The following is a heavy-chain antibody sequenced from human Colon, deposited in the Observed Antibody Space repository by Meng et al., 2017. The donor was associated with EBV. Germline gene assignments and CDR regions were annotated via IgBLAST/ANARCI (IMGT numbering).Heavy chain of an antibody. V-gene: IGHV4-39*01. Sequence: QLQLQQSGHGLVNPSETLSLTCPVYGGSISSNGYYWDWVRQPPGKGLEWIGAIYHSGSTSYNPSLQSRVTMFVDTSKNQFSLMLTSVTATDTAVYYCARRRGGSGRDCWGQGTLVTVSS. J-gene: IGHJ4*02. CDR1: GGSISSNGYY. CDR3: ARRRGGSGRDC. CDR2: IYHSGST. D-gene: IGHD3-10*01.